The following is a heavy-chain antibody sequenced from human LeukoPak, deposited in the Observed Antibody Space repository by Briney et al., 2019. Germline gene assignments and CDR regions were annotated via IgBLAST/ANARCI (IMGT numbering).Heavy chain of an antibody. J-gene: IGHJ4*02. CDR1: GFTFSSYA. D-gene: IGHD3-9*01. CDR3: AKDILTGTAGPLDY. CDR2: ISGSGGST. Sequence: GGSLRLSCAASGFTFSSYAISWVRQAPGKGLEWVSAISGSGGSTYYADSVKGRFTISRDNSKNTLYLQMNSLRAEDTAVYYCAKDILTGTAGPLDYWGQGTLVTVSS. V-gene: IGHV3-23*01.